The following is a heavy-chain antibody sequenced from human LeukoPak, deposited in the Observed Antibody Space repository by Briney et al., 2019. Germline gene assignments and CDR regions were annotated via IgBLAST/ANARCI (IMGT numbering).Heavy chain of an antibody. CDR2: IYSDNT. CDR3: ARAYYDFWSGLPPDY. Sequence: GGSLRLSCTVSGFTVSSNSMSWVRQAPGKGLEWVSFIYSDNTHYSDSVKGRFTISRDNSKNTLYLQMNSLRAEDTAVYYCARAYYDFWSGLPPDYWGQGTLVTVSS. D-gene: IGHD3-3*01. V-gene: IGHV3-53*01. J-gene: IGHJ4*02. CDR1: GFTVSSNS.